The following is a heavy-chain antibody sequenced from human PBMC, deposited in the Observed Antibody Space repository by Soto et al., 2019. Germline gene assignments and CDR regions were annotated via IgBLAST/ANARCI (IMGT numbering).Heavy chain of an antibody. CDR3: APHVACSGGSCQYDAFAI. D-gene: IGHD2-15*01. J-gene: IGHJ3*02. V-gene: IGHV3-23*01. Sequence: EVQVLESGGGLVQPGGSLRLSCEGSGFTVSSHAMTWIRQAPGKGPEWVSTVTDDGGTYYADSVTGRFAMSRDTSEITMYLQMNILGAEDTAVYYCAPHVACSGGSCQYDAFAIRGQGTMVTVSS. CDR1: GFTVSSHA. CDR2: VTDDGGT.